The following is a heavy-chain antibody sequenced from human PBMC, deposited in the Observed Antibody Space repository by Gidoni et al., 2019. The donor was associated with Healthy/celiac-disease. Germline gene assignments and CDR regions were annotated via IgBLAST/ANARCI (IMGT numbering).Heavy chain of an antibody. J-gene: IGHJ6*02. CDR3: ARDYSSSSPYYYYYGMDV. Sequence: QVQLVESGGGVVQPGRSLRLSCAASGFTFSSYAMHWVRQAPGKGLEWLAVISYDGSNKYYADSVKGRFTISRDNSKNTLYLQMNSLRAEDTAVYYCARDYSSSSPYYYYYGMDVWGQGTTVTVSS. V-gene: IGHV3-30-3*01. D-gene: IGHD6-6*01. CDR1: GFTFSSYA. CDR2: ISYDGSNK.